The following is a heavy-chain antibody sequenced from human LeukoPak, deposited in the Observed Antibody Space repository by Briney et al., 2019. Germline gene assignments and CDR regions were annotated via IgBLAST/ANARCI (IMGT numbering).Heavy chain of an antibody. J-gene: IGHJ4*02. Sequence: GGSLRLSCAASGFTFSSYGIHWVRQAPGKGLEWVSLIWYDASNQYYAESVKGRFTISRDNSKNTLYLQMSSLRAEGTAVYYCVRGSGAYYDYWGQGTLVTVSS. CDR2: IWYDASNQ. CDR1: GFTFSSYG. D-gene: IGHD1-26*01. V-gene: IGHV3-33*01. CDR3: VRGSGAYYDY.